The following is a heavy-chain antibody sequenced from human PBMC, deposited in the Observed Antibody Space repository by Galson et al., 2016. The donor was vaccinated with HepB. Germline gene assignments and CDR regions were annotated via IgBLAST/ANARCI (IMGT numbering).Heavy chain of an antibody. CDR3: AKANIIMVTLGIYLDT. Sequence: SLRLSCATSGLAFNTYAMNRVRQAPGKGLEWVAGVSGHAGSTYYADSVKGRFAISRDNSKNTLFLQMNGLRADDTAVYYCAKANIIMVTLGIYLDTWGPGTLVTVSS. D-gene: IGHD2/OR15-2a*01. J-gene: IGHJ5*02. CDR2: VSGHAGST. CDR1: GLAFNTYA. V-gene: IGHV3-23*01.